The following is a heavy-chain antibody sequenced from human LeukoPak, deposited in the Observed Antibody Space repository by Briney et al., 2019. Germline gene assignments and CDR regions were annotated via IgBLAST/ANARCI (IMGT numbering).Heavy chain of an antibody. CDR2: TYSSGST. CDR3: ARGGYGSGSYYNNFDY. J-gene: IGHJ4*02. CDR1: GFTFSSYS. Sequence: GGSLRLSCAASGFTFSSYSMNWVRQAPGKGLEWVSVTYSSGSTYYADSVKGRFTIFRDNSKNTLYLQMNSLRAEDTAVYYCARGGYGSGSYYNNFDYWGQGTLVTVSS. V-gene: IGHV3-53*01. D-gene: IGHD3-10*01.